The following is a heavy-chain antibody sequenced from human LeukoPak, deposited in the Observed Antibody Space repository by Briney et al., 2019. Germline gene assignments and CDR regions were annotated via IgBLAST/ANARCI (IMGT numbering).Heavy chain of an antibody. CDR1: GYSFTNXX. V-gene: IGHV5-51*01. J-gene: IGHJ4*02. CDR3: ARSGSGTRFDY. Sequence: PGESLKISCQGSGYSFTNXXXXXVRQMPGXXXXXTGIIXPGDSDTRXXXSFXXXVTXXADKSISTAYLQWSSLKASDTAMFYCARSGSGTRFDYWGQGTLVTVSS. CDR2: IXPGDSDT. D-gene: IGHD6-19*01.